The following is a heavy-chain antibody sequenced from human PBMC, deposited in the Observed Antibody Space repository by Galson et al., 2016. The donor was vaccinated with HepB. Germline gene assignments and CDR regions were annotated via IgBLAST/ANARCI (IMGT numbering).Heavy chain of an antibody. CDR3: AKVNAGGFHALDT. Sequence: SLRLSCAASGFIFDDYAMYWVRHPPGKGLEWVATIGHSGGDIDYADSVKGRFTITKDNAKKSLHLQMTSLRDDDTARYYCAKVNAGGFHALDTWGQGTQVTVSS. CDR2: IGHSGGDI. CDR1: GFIFDDYA. V-gene: IGHV3-9*01. D-gene: IGHD3-16*01. J-gene: IGHJ3*02.